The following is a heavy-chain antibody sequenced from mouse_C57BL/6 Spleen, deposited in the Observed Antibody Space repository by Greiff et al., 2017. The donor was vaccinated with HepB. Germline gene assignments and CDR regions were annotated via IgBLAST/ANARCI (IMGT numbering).Heavy chain of an antibody. V-gene: IGHV1-15*01. Sequence: VQLQQSGAELVRPGASVTLSCKASGYTFTDYEMHWVKQTPVHGLEWIGAIDPETGGTAYNQKFKGKAILTADKSSSTAYMELRSLTSEDSAVYYWTRTGGSSLFAYWGQGTLVTVSA. CDR2: IDPETGGT. CDR3: TRTGGSSLFAY. CDR1: GYTFTDYE. D-gene: IGHD1-1*01. J-gene: IGHJ3*01.